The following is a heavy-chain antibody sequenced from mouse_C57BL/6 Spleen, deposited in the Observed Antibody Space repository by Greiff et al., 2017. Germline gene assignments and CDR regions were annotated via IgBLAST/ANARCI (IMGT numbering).Heavy chain of an antibody. Sequence: VQLKESGPGLVQPSQSLSITCTVSGFSLTSYGVHWVRQSPGKGLEWLGVIWSGGSTDYNAAFISRLSISKDNSKSQVFFKMNSLQADDTAIYYCARNANWDGRDAMDYWGQGTSVTVSS. CDR1: GFSLTSYG. D-gene: IGHD4-1*01. CDR3: ARNANWDGRDAMDY. V-gene: IGHV2-2*01. J-gene: IGHJ4*01. CDR2: IWSGGST.